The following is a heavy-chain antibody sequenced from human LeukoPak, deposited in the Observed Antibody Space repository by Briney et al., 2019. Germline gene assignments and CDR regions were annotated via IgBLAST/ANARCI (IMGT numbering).Heavy chain of an antibody. D-gene: IGHD6-19*01. V-gene: IGHV3-30-3*01. J-gene: IGHJ5*02. Sequence: GGSLRLSCAASGFTFSSYAMHWVRQAPGKGLEWVAVISYDGSNKYYADSVKGRFTISRGNSKNTLYLQMNSLRAEDTAVYYCARDRQQWLVRNWFDPWGQGTLVTVSS. CDR2: ISYDGSNK. CDR1: GFTFSSYA. CDR3: ARDRQQWLVRNWFDP.